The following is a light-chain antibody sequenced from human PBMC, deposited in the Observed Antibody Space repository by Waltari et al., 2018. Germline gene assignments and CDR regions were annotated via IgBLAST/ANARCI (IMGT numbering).Light chain of an antibody. CDR2: GDD. V-gene: IGLV1-44*01. Sequence: QSVLIQPPSASGTPGQRVTLSCSGSNSNIGRNAINWYQQLPGTAPKLLMSGDDHRPSCVPARFSCSKSGTSTALAISVLQSEDEADYYCSAWDYSLNGPIFGGGTKLTVL. CDR1: NSNIGRNA. J-gene: IGLJ2*01. CDR3: SAWDYSLNGPI.